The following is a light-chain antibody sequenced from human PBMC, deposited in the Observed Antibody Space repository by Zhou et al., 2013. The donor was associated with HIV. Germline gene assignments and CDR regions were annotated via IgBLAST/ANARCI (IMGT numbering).Light chain of an antibody. CDR3: LQYGSSPWT. J-gene: IGKJ1*01. CDR2: GAS. CDR1: QSVSGSY. Sequence: EIVLTQSPATLSLSPGDRATLSCRASQSVSGSYLAWYHQKPGQAPRLLIYGASSRATGIPDRFSGSGSGTDFTLTISRLEPEDFAVYYCLQYGSSPWTFGQGTNVEV. V-gene: IGKV3-20*01.